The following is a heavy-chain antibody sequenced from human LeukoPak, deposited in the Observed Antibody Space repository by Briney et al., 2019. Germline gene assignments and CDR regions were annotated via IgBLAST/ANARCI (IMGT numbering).Heavy chain of an antibody. V-gene: IGHV4-39*01. J-gene: IGHJ4*02. Sequence: PSETLSLTCTVSGGSISSSSYYWGWIRQPPGKGPEWIGSIHYSGSTYYNPSLKSRVTISVDTSKNQFSLKLSSVTAADTAVYYCARQESSNYFDYWGQGTLVTVSS. CDR1: GGSISSSSYY. CDR3: ARQESSNYFDY. CDR2: IHYSGST.